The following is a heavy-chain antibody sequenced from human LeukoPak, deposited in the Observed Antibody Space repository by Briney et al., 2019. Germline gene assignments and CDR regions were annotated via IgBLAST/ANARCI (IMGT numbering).Heavy chain of an antibody. CDR1: GGSISSSSYY. V-gene: IGHV4-39*01. Sequence: PSETLSLTCTVSGGSISSSSYYWGWIRQPPGKGLEWIGSIYYSGSTYYNPSLKGRVTISVDTSKNQFSLKLSSVTAADTAVYYCARLAGGTMIVVVTYFDYWGQGTLVTVSS. J-gene: IGHJ4*02. CDR3: ARLAGGTMIVVVTYFDY. CDR2: IYYSGST. D-gene: IGHD3-22*01.